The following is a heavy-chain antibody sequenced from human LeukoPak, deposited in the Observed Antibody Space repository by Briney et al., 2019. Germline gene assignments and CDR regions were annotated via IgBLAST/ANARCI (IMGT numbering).Heavy chain of an antibody. D-gene: IGHD1-26*01. CDR2: IKQDGSEK. V-gene: IGHV3-7*01. Sequence: GGSLRLSCAASGFTFSSYWMSWVRQAPGKGLEWVANIKQDGSEKYYVDSVKGRFTISRDNAKNSLYLQMNSLRAEDTAVYYCARVIGGSYYYYGMDVWGQGTTVTVSS. CDR1: GFTFSSYW. CDR3: ARVIGGSYYYYGMDV. J-gene: IGHJ6*02.